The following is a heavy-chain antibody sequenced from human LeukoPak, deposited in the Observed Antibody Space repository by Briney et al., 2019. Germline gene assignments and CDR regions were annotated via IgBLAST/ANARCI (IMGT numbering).Heavy chain of an antibody. J-gene: IGHJ1*01. CDR3: ARLGTSNWNNQH. CDR1: GYSFPIYW. D-gene: IGHD1/OR15-1a*01. CDR2: IYPGDCDT. V-gene: IGHV5-51*01. Sequence: GESLKISCKGSGYSFPIYWIGWVRQMPGKGLEWMGIIYPGDCDTRYSPSFQGQVTISADKSISTAYQQWSSLKASDTAMYYCARLGTSNWNNQHWGQGTLVTVSS.